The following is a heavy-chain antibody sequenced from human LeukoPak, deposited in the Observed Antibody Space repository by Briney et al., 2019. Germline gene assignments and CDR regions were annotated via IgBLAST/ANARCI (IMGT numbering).Heavy chain of an antibody. D-gene: IGHD4-17*01. CDR3: ARDHDYGDYGTFEDY. V-gene: IGHV6-1*01. J-gene: IGHJ4*02. Sequence: SQTLSLTCAISGDXVSRNSVAWNWIRQSPSRGLQWSGRTYYRSKWYNDYAVSVQSRITINPDTSRNQFSLHLNSVTPEDTAVYHCARDHDYGDYGTFEDYWGQGTLVTVSS. CDR2: TYYRSKWYN. CDR1: GDXVSRNSVA.